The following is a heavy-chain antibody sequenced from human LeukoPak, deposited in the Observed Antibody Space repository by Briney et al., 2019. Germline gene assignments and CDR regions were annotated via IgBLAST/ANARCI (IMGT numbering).Heavy chain of an antibody. CDR2: ISDSVTT. V-gene: IGHV4-59*02. CDR1: GRSVSTYY. D-gene: IGHD1-7*01. Sequence: SETLSLTCSVSGRSVSTYYWSWLRQAPGKGLEWIGYISDSVTTSYNPSLKSRVTISMDRSKNQFSLALGSVTAADTAVYYCARSRELFYFDYWGQGTLVTVSS. CDR3: ARSRELFYFDY. J-gene: IGHJ4*02.